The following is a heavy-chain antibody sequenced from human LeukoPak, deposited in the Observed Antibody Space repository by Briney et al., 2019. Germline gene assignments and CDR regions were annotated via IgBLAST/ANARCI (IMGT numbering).Heavy chain of an antibody. CDR1: GFTFSSYW. CDR3: AREGYNYGDFDY. CDR2: IKQDGTEK. V-gene: IGHV3-7*03. Sequence: PGGSLRLSCAASGFTFSSYWMSWVRQAPGKGLEWVANIKQDGTEKYYEDSVKGRFTISRDNAKNSLYLQMNSLRAEDTAVYCCAREGYNYGDFDYWGQGTLVTVSS. J-gene: IGHJ4*02. D-gene: IGHD5-18*01.